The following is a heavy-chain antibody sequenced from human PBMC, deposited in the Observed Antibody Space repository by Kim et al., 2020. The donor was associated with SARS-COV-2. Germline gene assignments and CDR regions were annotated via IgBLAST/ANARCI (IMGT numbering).Heavy chain of an antibody. CDR3: ARDSTAIPFDY. V-gene: IGHV4-39*01. D-gene: IGHD2-21*02. CDR2: IYYSGST. Sequence: SETLSLTCTVSGGSISSSSYYWGWIRQPPGKGLEWIGSIYYSGSTYYNPSLKSRVTISVDTSKNQFSLKLSSVTAADTAVYYCARDSTAIPFDYWGQGTLVTVSS. J-gene: IGHJ4*02. CDR1: GGSISSSSYY.